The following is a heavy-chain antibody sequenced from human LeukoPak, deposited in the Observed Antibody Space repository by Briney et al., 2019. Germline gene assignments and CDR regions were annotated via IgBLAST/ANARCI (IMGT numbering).Heavy chain of an antibody. D-gene: IGHD5-12*01. J-gene: IGHJ6*03. CDR3: ARTSGYGYYYYYMDV. CDR2: INPSGGST. Sequence: ASVKVSCKASGYTFTSYYMHWVRQAPGQGLEWMGIINPSGGSTSYAQKFQGRVTMTRYTSTSTVYMELSSLRSEDTAVYYCARTSGYGYYYYYMDVWGKGTTVTVSS. V-gene: IGHV1-46*01. CDR1: GYTFTSYY.